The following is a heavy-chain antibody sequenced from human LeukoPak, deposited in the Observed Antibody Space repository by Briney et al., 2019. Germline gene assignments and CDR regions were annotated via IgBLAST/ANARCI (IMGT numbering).Heavy chain of an antibody. V-gene: IGHV1-8*01. CDR1: GYTFTSYD. D-gene: IGHD5-12*01. J-gene: IGHJ4*02. CDR3: ARGNHGYSGPHLDY. CDR2: MNPNSGNT. Sequence: ASVKVSCKASGYTFTSYDINRVRQATGQGLEWMGWMNPNSGNTGYAQKFQGRVTMTRNTSISTAYMGLSSLRSEDTAVYYCARGNHGYSGPHLDYWGQGTLVTVSS.